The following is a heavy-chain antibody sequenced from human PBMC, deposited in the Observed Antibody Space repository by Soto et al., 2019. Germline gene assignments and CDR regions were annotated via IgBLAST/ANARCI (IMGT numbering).Heavy chain of an antibody. D-gene: IGHD3-3*01. CDR1: GFTFGNHG. J-gene: IGHJ5*02. V-gene: IGHV3-30*18. CDR2: ISCDGSKT. CDR3: AKDHRNLGVGSDL. Sequence: QVQLVESGGGVAQPGSSLRLSCVASGFTFGNHGAHWVRQAPGKGLEWVAFISCDGSKTVYGDSVKGRFTVSRDNSKRTMYLEVDSLIPADTAMYYCAKDHRNLGVGSDLWGPGTLVTVSS.